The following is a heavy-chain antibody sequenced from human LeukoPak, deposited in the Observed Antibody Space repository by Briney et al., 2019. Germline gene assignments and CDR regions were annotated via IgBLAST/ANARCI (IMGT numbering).Heavy chain of an antibody. D-gene: IGHD6-13*01. Sequence: SETLSLTCTVSGGSISSYYWSWIRQPPGEGLEWIGYIYYSGNTNYNPSLKSRVTISVDTSKNQFSLKLSSVTAADTAVYYCARDNYGGYSSSWYGFDYWGQGTLSPSPQ. V-gene: IGHV4-59*12. CDR2: IYYSGNT. CDR1: GGSISSYY. J-gene: IGHJ4*02. CDR3: ARDNYGGYSSSWYGFDY.